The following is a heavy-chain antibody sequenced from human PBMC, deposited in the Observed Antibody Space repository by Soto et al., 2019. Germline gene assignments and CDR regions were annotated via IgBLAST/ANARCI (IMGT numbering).Heavy chain of an antibody. V-gene: IGHV4-34*01. CDR1: GGSFSGYY. Sequence: SENLSPTCDVYGGSFSGYYWTWIRQPPGKGLECIGEINHSGTINFNPSPKSRLTTPLDTSKKPFSLQLSSVTDADTAAYYCARADRTLVTSYSLDVCGQGTTVT. CDR2: INHSGTI. D-gene: IGHD2-21*02. J-gene: IGHJ6*02. CDR3: ARADRTLVTSYSLDV.